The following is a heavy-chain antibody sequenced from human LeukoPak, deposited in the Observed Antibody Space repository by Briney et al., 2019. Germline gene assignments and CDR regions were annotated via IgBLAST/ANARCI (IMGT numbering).Heavy chain of an antibody. CDR3: AKSSDAMATGGDDAFDI. D-gene: IGHD5-24*01. CDR1: GFTFSSYA. Sequence: PGGSLRHSCAASGFTFSSYAMSWVRQAPGRGLGCVSPPSGSGGSTYYADSVKGRFTISRDNSKNTLYLQMNSLRAEDTAVYYCAKSSDAMATGGDDAFDIWGQGTMVTVSS. CDR2: PSGSGGST. J-gene: IGHJ3*02. V-gene: IGHV3-23*01.